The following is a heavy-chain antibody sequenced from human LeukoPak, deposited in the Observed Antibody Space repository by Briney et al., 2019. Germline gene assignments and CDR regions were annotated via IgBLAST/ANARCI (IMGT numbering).Heavy chain of an antibody. Sequence: PSETLSLTCTVSGGSIRNGNYYWSWIRQPPGKGLEWIGNIYHSGSTDYNPSLKSRVTMSVDTSKNQFSLNLSSVTAADTAVYYCARDRNSGYEFDYWGLGTLVTVSS. V-gene: IGHV4-30-4*01. CDR1: GGSIRNGNYY. D-gene: IGHD5-12*01. CDR2: IYHSGST. J-gene: IGHJ4*02. CDR3: ARDRNSGYEFDY.